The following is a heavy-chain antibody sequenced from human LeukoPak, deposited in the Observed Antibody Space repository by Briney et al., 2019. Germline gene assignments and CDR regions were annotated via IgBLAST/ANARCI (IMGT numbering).Heavy chain of an antibody. V-gene: IGHV4-39*01. CDR2: IYYSGST. CDR3: ARLGDYYYYYMDV. Sequence: KPSETLSLTCTVSGGSISSSSYYWGWIRQPPGKGLEWIGSIYYSGSTYYNPSLKSRVTISVDTSKNQLSLKLSSVTAADTAVYYCARLGDYYYYYMDVWGKGTTVTVSS. CDR1: GGSISSSSYY. J-gene: IGHJ6*03.